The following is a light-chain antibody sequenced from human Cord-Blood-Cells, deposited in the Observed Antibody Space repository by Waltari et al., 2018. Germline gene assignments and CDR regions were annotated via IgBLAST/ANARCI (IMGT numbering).Light chain of an antibody. CDR1: QSISSY. Sequence: DIQMTQSPSSLSASVGDRVTITCRASQSISSYLNWYQQKPGKAPKLLIYAASSLQSGVPSRVSGSESGTDFTLTISSLQPEDFATYYCQQSYSTPYTFGQGTKLEIK. J-gene: IGKJ2*01. V-gene: IGKV1-39*01. CDR2: AAS. CDR3: QQSYSTPYT.